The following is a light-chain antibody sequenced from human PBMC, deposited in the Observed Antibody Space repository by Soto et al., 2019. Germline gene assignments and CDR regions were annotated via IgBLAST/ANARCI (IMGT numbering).Light chain of an antibody. CDR1: SSDVGGYNY. CDR2: DVS. J-gene: IGLJ1*01. V-gene: IGLV2-11*01. CDR3: CSYAGSPFYV. Sequence: QSVLTRPRSVSGSPGQSVTISCTGTSSDVGGYNYVSWYQQHPGKAPKLMIYDVSKRPSGVPDRFSGSKSGNTASLTISGLQAEDEADYYCCSYAGSPFYVFGTGTKVTVL.